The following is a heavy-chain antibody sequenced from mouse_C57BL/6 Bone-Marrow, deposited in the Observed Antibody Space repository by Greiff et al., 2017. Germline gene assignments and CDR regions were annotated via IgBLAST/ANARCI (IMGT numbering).Heavy chain of an antibody. CDR3: ARLYYGSRHWDFDV. D-gene: IGHD1-1*01. Sequence: VQLQQSGPELVKPGASVKISCKASGYSFTGYYMTWVKQSHGNILDWIGYIYPYNGVSSYNQKFKGKATLTVDKSSSTSYMELRSLTSEYSAVDYCARLYYGSRHWDFDVWGTGTTVTVSS. CDR1: GYSFTGYY. J-gene: IGHJ1*03. CDR2: IYPYNGVS. V-gene: IGHV1-31*01.